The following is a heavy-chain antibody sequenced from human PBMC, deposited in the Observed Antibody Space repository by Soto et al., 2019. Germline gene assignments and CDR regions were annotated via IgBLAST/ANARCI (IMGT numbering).Heavy chain of an antibody. Sequence: QVQLVQSGAEVKKPGSSVRVSCKASGDTFTFYSINWVRQAPGLGLEWMGRINPILSMSNYAQRFQGRVTRTADKYTSTAYMELSSLRSEDTAMYYCASSYGSGYRAFDYWGQGALVTVSS. D-gene: IGHD3-10*01. J-gene: IGHJ4*02. CDR2: INPILSMS. CDR1: GDTFTFYS. V-gene: IGHV1-69*02. CDR3: ASSYGSGYRAFDY.